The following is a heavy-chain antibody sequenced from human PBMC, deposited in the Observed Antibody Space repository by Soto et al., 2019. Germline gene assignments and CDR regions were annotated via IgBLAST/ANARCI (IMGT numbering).Heavy chain of an antibody. J-gene: IGHJ4*02. CDR3: ARFEQTYITSFDL. V-gene: IGHV4-61*01. CDR2: IYHSGST. Sequence: QAQLQESGPGLVKPSETLSLTCTVSDGSVSNGNYYWSWIRQPPGKGLEWIGFIYHSGSTDYNPSLKSRVTISVDTSRNQFPLRLTAVTVADTAVYFCARFEQTYITSFDLWGQGTPVTVSS. D-gene: IGHD1-20*01. CDR1: DGSVSNGNYY.